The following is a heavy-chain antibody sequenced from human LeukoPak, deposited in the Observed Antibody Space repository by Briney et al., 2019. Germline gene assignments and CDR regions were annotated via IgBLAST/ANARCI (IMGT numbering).Heavy chain of an antibody. V-gene: IGHV1-8*01. D-gene: IGHD6-13*01. J-gene: IGHJ5*02. CDR1: GYTFTSYD. CDR2: MNPKSGNT. CDR3: ARGRDYSWYGPYYWFDP. Sequence: ASVKVSCKASGYTFTSYDINWVRQATGQGLEWMGWMNPKSGNTGYAQKFQGRVTMTRNTSISTAYMELSSLRSEDTAVYYCARGRDYSWYGPYYWFDPWGQGTLVTVSS.